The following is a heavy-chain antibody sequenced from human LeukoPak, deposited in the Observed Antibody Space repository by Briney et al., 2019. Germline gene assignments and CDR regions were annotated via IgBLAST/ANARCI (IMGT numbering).Heavy chain of an antibody. CDR2: ISSSGSSI. D-gene: IGHD3-10*01. CDR3: ARGGAPRFVDYYGMDV. CDR1: GFTFSDYY. V-gene: IGHV3-11*01. J-gene: IGHJ6*02. Sequence: GGSLRLSCTASGFTFSDYYMSWIRQAPGKGLEWVSYISSSGSSIYYADSVKGRFTISRDNAKNSLYLQMNSLRAEDTAVYYCARGGAPRFVDYYGMDVWGQGTTVTVSS.